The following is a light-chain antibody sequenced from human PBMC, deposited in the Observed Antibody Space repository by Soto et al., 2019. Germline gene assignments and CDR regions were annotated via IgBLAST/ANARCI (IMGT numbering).Light chain of an antibody. Sequence: QSVLTQPPSVSGAPGQRITISCTGSRSNIGAGYDVHWYQQLPGTAPKLLIYGNNYRPSGVPDRFSGSKSGTSASLAITGLQAEDEADYYCQSYDSSLSGSGVFGGGTKLTVL. V-gene: IGLV1-40*01. J-gene: IGLJ2*01. CDR3: QSYDSSLSGSGV. CDR2: GNN. CDR1: RSNIGAGYD.